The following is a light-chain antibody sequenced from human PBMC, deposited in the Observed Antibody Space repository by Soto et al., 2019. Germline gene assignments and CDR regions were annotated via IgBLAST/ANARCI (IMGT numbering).Light chain of an antibody. CDR1: QSVSSY. J-gene: IGKJ4*01. V-gene: IGKV3-11*01. Sequence: EIVLTQSPATLSLSPGERATLSCRASQSVSSYLAWYQQKPGQAPRLLIYDASNRATGIPARFSGSGSGTDVTLTISSLEPEDFAVYYCQQRCNRPLTFGGGTKVEIK. CDR3: QQRCNRPLT. CDR2: DAS.